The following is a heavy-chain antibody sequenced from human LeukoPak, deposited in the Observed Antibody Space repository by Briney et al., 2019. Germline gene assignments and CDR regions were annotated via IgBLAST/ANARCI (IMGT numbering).Heavy chain of an antibody. CDR3: ARHDHGYSSGRFDC. Sequence: PSETLSLTCTVPGGSINTYYWSWLRQPPGKGLQWIGYISYSGSTDYNPSPKGRVTISVDTSKNQFSLKLSSVTAADTAIYYCARHDHGYSSGRFDCWGQGILVTVSS. CDR2: ISYSGST. CDR1: GGSINTYY. V-gene: IGHV4-59*01. D-gene: IGHD5-18*01. J-gene: IGHJ4*02.